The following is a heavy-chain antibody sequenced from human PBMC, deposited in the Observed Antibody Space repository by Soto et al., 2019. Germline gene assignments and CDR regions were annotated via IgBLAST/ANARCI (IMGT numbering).Heavy chain of an antibody. V-gene: IGHV3-23*01. Sequence: EVQLLESGGGLVQPGGSLRLSCAASGLPFSSHAMSWVRQAPGKGLEWVSSISISGGNTYYADSVRGRFTISRDNSKNTLYLHMNSLTAEDTPIYYCANEIRPNDYWGQGTLVTVSS. CDR2: ISISGGNT. CDR1: GLPFSSHA. CDR3: ANEIRPNDY. D-gene: IGHD4-17*01. J-gene: IGHJ4*02.